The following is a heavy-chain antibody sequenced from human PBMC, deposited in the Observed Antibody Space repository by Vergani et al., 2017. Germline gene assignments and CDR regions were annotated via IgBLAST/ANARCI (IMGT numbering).Heavy chain of an antibody. CDR1: GFSFSAHY. CDR2: ISNSGNTI. V-gene: IGHV3-11*01. J-gene: IGHJ6*03. CDR3: AETGDHRGAPGGYYYYYMDV. Sequence: QVQLVESGGGLVKPGGSLRLSCAASGFSFSAHYMTWIRQAPGKGLEWVSYISNSGNTIEYADSVKGRFSISRDNAKSSLFLQMDSLRAEDTAVYYCAETGDHRGAPGGYYYYYMDVWGKGTTVTVSS. D-gene: IGHD1-1*01.